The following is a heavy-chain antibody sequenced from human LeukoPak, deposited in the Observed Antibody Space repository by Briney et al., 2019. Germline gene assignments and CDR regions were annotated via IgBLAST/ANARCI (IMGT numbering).Heavy chain of an antibody. J-gene: IGHJ3*02. CDR3: AREPVAAADSDAFDI. CDR1: GYTFTSYD. Sequence: GASVEVSCKASGYTFTSYDINWVRQATGQGLEWMGWMNPNSGNTGYAQKFQGRVTITRNTSISTAYMELSSLRSEDTAVYYCAREPVAAADSDAFDIWGQGTMVTVSS. V-gene: IGHV1-8*03. D-gene: IGHD6-13*01. CDR2: MNPNSGNT.